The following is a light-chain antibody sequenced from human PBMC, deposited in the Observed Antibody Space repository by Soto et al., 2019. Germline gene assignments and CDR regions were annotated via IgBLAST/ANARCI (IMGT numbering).Light chain of an antibody. V-gene: IGLV2-14*01. CDR2: EVS. CDR1: NSDVGGYNY. CDR3: SSYTSTSTVV. J-gene: IGLJ2*01. Sequence: QSALTQPASVSGSPGQSITISCTGTNSDVGGYNYVSWYQQHPGKAPKLMIFEVSNRPSGVSNRFSGSKSGNTASLTISVLQPEDEADYYCSSYTSTSTVVIGGGTKLTVL.